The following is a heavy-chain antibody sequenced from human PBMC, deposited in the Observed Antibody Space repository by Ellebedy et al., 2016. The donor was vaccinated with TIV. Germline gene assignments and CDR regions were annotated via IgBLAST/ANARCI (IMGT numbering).Heavy chain of an antibody. J-gene: IGHJ4*02. CDR2: LTADGRST. CDR1: GPTLSNSF. Sequence: GGSLRLXCAVSGPTLSNSFMSWIRQAPGKGLEWVSTLTADGRSTYFADSVKGRFTISRDNSKNTVYLQMNSLRSEDTAVYYCRPGHYSDAWGQGTLVTVSS. CDR3: RPGHYSDA. V-gene: IGHV3-23*01.